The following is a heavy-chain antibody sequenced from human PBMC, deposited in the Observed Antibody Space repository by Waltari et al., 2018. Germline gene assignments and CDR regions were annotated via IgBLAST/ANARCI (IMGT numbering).Heavy chain of an antibody. CDR1: GVSILSNTYY. CDR3: ARQRVAAPEHGTECYFDF. V-gene: IGHV4-39*01. J-gene: IGHJ4*02. D-gene: IGHD6-25*01. CDR2: LFYGGST. Sequence: QLQLQEWGPGLVKPSETLSLTCTVSGVSILSNTYYWGWIRQPPGKGLEWIGTLFYGGSTFYNPSLKSRVTISVDTSKSHFSLRLRSVTATDTAVYYCARQRVAAPEHGTECYFDFWGQGALVTVSS.